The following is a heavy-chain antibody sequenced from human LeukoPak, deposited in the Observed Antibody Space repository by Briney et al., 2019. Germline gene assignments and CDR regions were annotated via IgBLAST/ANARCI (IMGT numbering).Heavy chain of an antibody. D-gene: IGHD2-2*01. J-gene: IGHJ6*02. Sequence: GGSLRLSCAASGFTFSSYAISWVRQAPGKGLVWVSRINSDGSSTSYADSVKGRFTISRDNAKNTLYLQMNSLRAEDTAVYYCARVEKDIVVVPAATSYYYYYGMDVWGQGTTVTVSS. CDR3: ARVEKDIVVVPAATSYYYYYGMDV. CDR1: GFTFSSYA. CDR2: INSDGSST. V-gene: IGHV3-74*01.